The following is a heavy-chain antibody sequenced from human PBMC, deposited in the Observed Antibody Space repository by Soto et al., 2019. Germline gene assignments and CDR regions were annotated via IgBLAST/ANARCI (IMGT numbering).Heavy chain of an antibody. Sequence: QVQLVQSGAEVKKPGASVKVSCKASGYTFTSYAMHWVRQAPGQRLEWMGWINAGNGNTKYSQKFQGRVTITRDTAXXTAYMELSRLRSEDTAVYYCATRPLGYSSSWYLDYWGQGTLVTVSS. CDR2: INAGNGNT. V-gene: IGHV1-3*01. CDR1: GYTFTSYA. D-gene: IGHD6-13*01. CDR3: ATRPLGYSSSWYLDY. J-gene: IGHJ4*02.